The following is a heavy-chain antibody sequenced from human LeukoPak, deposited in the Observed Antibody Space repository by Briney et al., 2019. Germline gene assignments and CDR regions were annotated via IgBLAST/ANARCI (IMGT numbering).Heavy chain of an antibody. V-gene: IGHV3-33*01. CDR2: IWYDGSNK. CDR3: ARAISSGWPFYYYYYGMDV. Sequence: GGSLRLSCAASGFTFSSYGMHWVRQAPGKGLEWVAVIWYDGSNKYYADSVKGRFTISRDNSKNTLYLQMDSLRAEDTAVYYCARAISSGWPFYYYYYGMDVWGQGTTVTVSS. J-gene: IGHJ6*02. CDR1: GFTFSSYG. D-gene: IGHD6-19*01.